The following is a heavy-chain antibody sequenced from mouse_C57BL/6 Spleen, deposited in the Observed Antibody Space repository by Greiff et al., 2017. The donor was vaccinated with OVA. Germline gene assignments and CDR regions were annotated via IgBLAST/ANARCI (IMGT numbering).Heavy chain of an antibody. CDR2: ISSGSSTI. D-gene: IGHD2-2*01. Sequence: EVMLVESGGGLVKPGGSLKLSCAASGFTFSDYGMHWVRQAPEKGLEWVAYISSGSSTIYYADTVKGRFTISRDNAKNTLFLQMTSLRSEDTAMYYCARRVTTEDAMDYGGQGTSVTVSS. J-gene: IGHJ4*01. V-gene: IGHV5-17*01. CDR3: ARRVTTEDAMDY. CDR1: GFTFSDYG.